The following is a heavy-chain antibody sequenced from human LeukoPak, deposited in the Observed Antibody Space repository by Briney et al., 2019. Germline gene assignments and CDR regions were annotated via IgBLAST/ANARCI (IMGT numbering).Heavy chain of an antibody. Sequence: PGGSLRLSCAASGFTFSSYSMNWVRQAPGKGLEWVSSISSSSSYIYYADSVKGRFTISRDNAKNSLYLQMNSLRAEDTAVYYCARVDSSGWYLDDAFDIWGQGTMVTVSS. CDR3: ARVDSSGWYLDDAFDI. CDR2: ISSSSSYI. D-gene: IGHD6-19*01. V-gene: IGHV3-21*01. J-gene: IGHJ3*02. CDR1: GFTFSSYS.